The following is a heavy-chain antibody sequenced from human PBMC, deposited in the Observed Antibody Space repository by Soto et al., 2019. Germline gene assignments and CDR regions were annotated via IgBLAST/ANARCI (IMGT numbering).Heavy chain of an antibody. D-gene: IGHD2-15*01. CDR1: GGSVSATNW. CDR2: INLSGTT. Sequence: PSETLSLTCAVSGGSVSATNWWSWIRQPPGKGLEWIGEINLSGTTNYNPSLKRRVTMSIDQSQNEVSLTLTAVTAVDTAVYYCASSRDGVVDHWGQGTLVPVSS. V-gene: IGHV4-4*02. CDR3: ASSRDGVVDH. J-gene: IGHJ4*02.